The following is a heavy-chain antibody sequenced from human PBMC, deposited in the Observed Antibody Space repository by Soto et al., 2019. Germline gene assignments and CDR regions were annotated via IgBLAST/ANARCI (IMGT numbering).Heavy chain of an antibody. D-gene: IGHD6-13*01. Sequence: VGSLRLSCADSRFTFSSYSMNWFRQAPGKGLEWVSYISSSSSTIYYADSVKGRFTISRDNAKNSLYLQMNSLRDEDTAVYYCARYEWRWYDYWSQGTRVSVSS. CDR2: ISSSSSTI. J-gene: IGHJ4*02. V-gene: IGHV3-48*02. CDR1: RFTFSSYS. CDR3: ARYEWRWYDY.